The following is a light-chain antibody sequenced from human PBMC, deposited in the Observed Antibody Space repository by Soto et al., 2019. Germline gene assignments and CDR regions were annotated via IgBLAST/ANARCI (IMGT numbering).Light chain of an antibody. J-gene: IGLJ2*01. V-gene: IGLV4-69*01. CDR1: SGHSSYA. Sequence: QLVLTQSPSASDSLGASVKLTCTLSSGHSSYAIAWHQQRPEKGPRYLMKLNSDGSHSKGDGIPDRFSGSSSGAERYLTIASLQSEDEADYYCQTWVTGIQVFGGGTKLTVL. CDR2: LNSDGSH. CDR3: QTWVTGIQV.